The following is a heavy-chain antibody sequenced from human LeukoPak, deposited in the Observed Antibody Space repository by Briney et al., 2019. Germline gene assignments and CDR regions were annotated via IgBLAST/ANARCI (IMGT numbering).Heavy chain of an antibody. CDR3: VREYYSSNYEGRGAFDI. D-gene: IGHD2-2*01. J-gene: IGHJ3*02. Sequence: SVKVSGKASGGTFSTYAISWVRQAPGQGLEWMGRIIPILGTTNYAQKFQGRVTITADKSTSTAYMELSSLRSEDTALYYCVREYYSSNYEGRGAFDIWGQGTMVTVSS. CDR2: IIPILGTT. V-gene: IGHV1-69*04. CDR1: GGTFSTYA.